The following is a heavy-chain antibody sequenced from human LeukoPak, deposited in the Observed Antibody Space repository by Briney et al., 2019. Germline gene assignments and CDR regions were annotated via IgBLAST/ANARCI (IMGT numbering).Heavy chain of an antibody. Sequence: PSETLSLTCSVSGDSINSGVSYWAWIRQPPGKGLEWIGTIYYSGSAGSTYYNPSLKSRVTISVDTSKNQFSLNLSSVIAADTAIYYCARHLYDKTGRPLDSWGQGTLVTASS. V-gene: IGHV4-39*01. J-gene: IGHJ4*02. CDR1: GDSINSGVSY. D-gene: IGHD3-9*01. CDR3: ARHLYDKTGRPLDS. CDR2: IYYSGSAGST.